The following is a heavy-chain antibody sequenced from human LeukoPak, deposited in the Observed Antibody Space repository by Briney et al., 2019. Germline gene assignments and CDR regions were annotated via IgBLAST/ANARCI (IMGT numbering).Heavy chain of an antibody. D-gene: IGHD1-7*01. CDR2: IKQDGSGK. CDR1: GFTLSSHW. V-gene: IGHV3-7*01. J-gene: IGHJ4*02. Sequence: GGSLRLSCAASGFTLSSHWMSWVRQAPGKGLEWVANIKQDGSGKYYVDSVKGRFTISRDNAKNSMYLQMNSLRAEDTAVYYCARWDIRGTAHQLDYWGQGTLVTVSS. CDR3: ARWDIRGTAHQLDY.